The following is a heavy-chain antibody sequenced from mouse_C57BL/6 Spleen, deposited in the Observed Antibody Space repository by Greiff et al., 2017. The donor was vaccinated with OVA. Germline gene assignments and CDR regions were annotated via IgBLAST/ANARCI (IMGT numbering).Heavy chain of an antibody. CDR2: LSPRDGST. CDR1: GYTFTDYS. Sequence: QVQLQQSDAELVKPGASVKISCKASGYTFTDYSIHWMKQRPEQGLEWIGYLSPRDGSTKYNEKFKGKATLTAYKSSSTAYMQLNSLTSEDTAVYFCASHYGSSPWAMDYWGQGTSVTVSS. CDR3: ASHYGSSPWAMDY. V-gene: IGHV1-78*01. D-gene: IGHD1-1*01. J-gene: IGHJ4*01.